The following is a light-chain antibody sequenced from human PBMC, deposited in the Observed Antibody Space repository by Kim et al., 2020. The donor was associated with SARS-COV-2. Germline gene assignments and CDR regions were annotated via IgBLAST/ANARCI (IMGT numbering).Light chain of an antibody. V-gene: IGLV3-1*01. J-gene: IGLJ2*01. CDR3: QAWDSTTGG. CDR1: KLGDNY. Sequence: VSPGQTASITCSGDKLGDNYASWYQHIPGQSPILVIYHDTKRPSGIPERFSGSNSGNTATLTISGTQAMDEADYYCQAWDSTTGGFGGGTKLTVL. CDR2: HDT.